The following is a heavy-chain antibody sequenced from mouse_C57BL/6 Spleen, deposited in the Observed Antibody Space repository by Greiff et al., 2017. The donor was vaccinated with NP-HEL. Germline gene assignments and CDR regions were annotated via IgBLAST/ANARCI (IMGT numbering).Heavy chain of an antibody. Sequence: VMLVESGPGLVAPSQSLSITCTVSGFSLTSYGVDWVRQSPGKGLEWLGVIWGVGSTNYNSALKSRLSISKDNSKSQVFLKMNSLQTDDTAMYYCASDGNSSAWFAYWGQGTLVTVSA. CDR3: ASDGNSSAWFAY. J-gene: IGHJ3*01. D-gene: IGHD4-1*01. CDR2: IWGVGST. V-gene: IGHV2-6*01. CDR1: GFSLTSYG.